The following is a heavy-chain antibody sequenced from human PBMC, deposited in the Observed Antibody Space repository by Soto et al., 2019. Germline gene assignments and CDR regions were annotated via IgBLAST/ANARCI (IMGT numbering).Heavy chain of an antibody. CDR1: GFTVSSNY. CDR3: ARIPYCSRGSCYSGWYFDL. CDR2: IYSGGST. Sequence: EVQLVESGGGLSQPGGSLRLSCAASGFTVSSNYMTWVRQAPGKGLEWVSVIYSGGSTYYADFVKGRFTISRDNSKSTVYLQLNSLRAEDTAVYYCARIPYCSRGSCYSGWYFDLWGRGTLVTVSS. J-gene: IGHJ2*01. V-gene: IGHV3-53*01. D-gene: IGHD2-15*01.